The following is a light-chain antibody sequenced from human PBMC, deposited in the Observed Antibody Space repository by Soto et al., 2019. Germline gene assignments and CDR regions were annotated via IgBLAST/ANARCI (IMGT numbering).Light chain of an antibody. Sequence: AIQLTQSPSSLSASVGDRVTITCRASQDIRGALAWYQQKPGKAPKLLIYDVSTLESGVPSRFSGSGSGTEFTLTISSRQPEDFGTYYCQQFNSYPITFGHGTRLEIK. CDR1: QDIRGA. V-gene: IGKV1-13*02. J-gene: IGKJ5*01. CDR3: QQFNSYPIT. CDR2: DVS.